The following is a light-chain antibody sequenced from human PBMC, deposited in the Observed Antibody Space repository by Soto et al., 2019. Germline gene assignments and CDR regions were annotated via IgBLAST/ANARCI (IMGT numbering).Light chain of an antibody. V-gene: IGKV3-15*01. CDR2: GAS. Sequence: EIVMTQSPATLSVYPGDRATLSCRASQSVSSNLAWYQQKPGQAPRLLIYGASTRATGIPARFSGSGSGTECTLTISSRQSEDFAVYYCQQYNNWPRTFGQGTKVEIK. CDR3: QQYNNWPRT. CDR1: QSVSSN. J-gene: IGKJ1*01.